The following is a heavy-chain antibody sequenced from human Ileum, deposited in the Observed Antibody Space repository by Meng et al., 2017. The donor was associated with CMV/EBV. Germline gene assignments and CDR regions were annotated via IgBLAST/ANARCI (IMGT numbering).Heavy chain of an antibody. V-gene: IGHV4-39*02. Sequence: QLQLQESRPGLVKASETLALACSFSGGSINRNSYYWGWFRQPPGKGPEWIGSIYFSGSTYYNPSLKSRATISVDTSNNRFSLRLTSVTAADTAVYFCARRVAGIGANFDLWGQGALVTVSS. CDR1: GGSINRNSYY. D-gene: IGHD2-21*01. CDR3: ARRVAGIGANFDL. J-gene: IGHJ4*02. CDR2: IYFSGST.